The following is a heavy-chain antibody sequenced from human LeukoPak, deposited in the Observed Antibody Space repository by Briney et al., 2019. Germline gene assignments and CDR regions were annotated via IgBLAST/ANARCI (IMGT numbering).Heavy chain of an antibody. J-gene: IGHJ4*02. CDR2: ISGSGVYT. Sequence: PGGSLRLSCAASGFTFDSYGMNWVRQAPGKGLEWVSGISGSGVYTYYADSVKGRFIISRDNSKNTLYLQMNSLRAEDTAVYYCARDVRDTADDFWGQGILVTVSS. CDR1: GFTFDSYG. CDR3: ARDVRDTADDF. D-gene: IGHD5-18*01. V-gene: IGHV3-23*01.